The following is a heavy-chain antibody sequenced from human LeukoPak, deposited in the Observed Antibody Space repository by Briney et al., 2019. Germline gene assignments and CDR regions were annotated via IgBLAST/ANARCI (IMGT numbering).Heavy chain of an antibody. CDR1: GFSFNNYA. D-gene: IGHD4-23*01. Sequence: GGSLRLSCAASGFSFNNYAMSWGRRAPGEGLEWGSAISTTGGSTYYADSVKGRLTISRDNSKNTLSLQMDSLRVEDTAVYYCAKDWTTVVTPKGYYFDSWGQGTPVTVSS. CDR3: AKDWTTVVTPKGYYFDS. J-gene: IGHJ4*02. V-gene: IGHV3-23*01. CDR2: ISTTGGST.